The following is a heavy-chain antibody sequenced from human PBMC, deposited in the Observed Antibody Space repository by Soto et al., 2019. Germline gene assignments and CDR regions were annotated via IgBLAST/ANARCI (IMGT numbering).Heavy chain of an antibody. D-gene: IGHD2-2*02. V-gene: IGHV5-10-1*01. CDR3: ARHDCSSTRCYNFGMDV. J-gene: IGHJ6*02. CDR2: IDPSDSYI. Sequence: GESLKISCKGSGYSFTNYWISWVRQMPGKGLEWMGRIDPSDSYIKYSPSFQGHVTISADNSISTAYLQWSSLKASDTAMYYCARHDCSSTRCYNFGMDVWGQGTTVTVSS. CDR1: GYSFTNYW.